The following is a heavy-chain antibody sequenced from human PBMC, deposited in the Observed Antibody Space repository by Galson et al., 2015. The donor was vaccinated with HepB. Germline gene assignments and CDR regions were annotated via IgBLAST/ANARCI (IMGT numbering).Heavy chain of an antibody. V-gene: IGHV3-30*04. Sequence: SLRLSCAASGFTFSSSSMHWVRQAPGKGLEWVAVISSDGKNKYYADSVRGRFTISRDNSKNTLYLQMKSLRTEDTALYYCARDRSAVQFFDWGGHYYGMDVWGRGTTVTVSS. D-gene: IGHD3-16*01. CDR1: GFTFSSSS. CDR2: ISSDGKNK. CDR3: ARDRSAVQFFDWGGHYYGMDV. J-gene: IGHJ6*02.